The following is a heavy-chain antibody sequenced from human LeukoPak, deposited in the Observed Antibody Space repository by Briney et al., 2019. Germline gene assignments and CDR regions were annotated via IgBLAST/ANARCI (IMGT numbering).Heavy chain of an antibody. J-gene: IGHJ4*02. CDR3: AKSGGYGLIDY. CDR2: IYSSGST. V-gene: IGHV4-39*01. Sequence: SETLSLTCTVSGASISGSGYYWGWIRQPPGKGLEWIGSIYSSGSTYYNASLQSRVTISIETSKNQISLRLNSVTAADTAMYYCAKSGGYGLIDYWGQGTLVTVSS. D-gene: IGHD1-26*01. CDR1: GASISGSGYY.